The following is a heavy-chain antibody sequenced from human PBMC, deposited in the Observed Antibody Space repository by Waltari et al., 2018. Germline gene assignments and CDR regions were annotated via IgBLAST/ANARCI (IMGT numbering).Heavy chain of an antibody. CDR1: GFPFSDST. J-gene: IGHJ4*02. Sequence: EVQVVESGGGLVQPGGSLTLSCSTSGFPFSDSTIHWVRQTSGKGLEWIGRIRSKPNNYATRYTASVEGRFTISRDDSENTAYLQMSSLMTEDTAVYYCTGGAVTGTDFWGQGTLVTVSS. D-gene: IGHD6-13*01. CDR2: IRSKPNNYAT. CDR3: TGGAVTGTDF. V-gene: IGHV3-73*01.